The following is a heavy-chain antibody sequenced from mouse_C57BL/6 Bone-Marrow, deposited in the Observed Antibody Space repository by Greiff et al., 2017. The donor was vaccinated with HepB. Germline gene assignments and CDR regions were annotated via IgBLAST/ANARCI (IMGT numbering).Heavy chain of an antibody. V-gene: IGHV1-26*01. Sequence: VQLQQSGPELVKPGASVKISCKASGYTFTDYYMNWVKQSHGKSLEWIGDLNPNNGGTSYNQKFKGKATLTVDKSSSTAYMELRSLTSEDSAVYYCARPGPLYYGSRGAWFAYWGQGTLVTVSA. CDR3: ARPGPLYYGSRGAWFAY. CDR2: LNPNNGGT. J-gene: IGHJ3*01. CDR1: GYTFTDYY. D-gene: IGHD1-1*01.